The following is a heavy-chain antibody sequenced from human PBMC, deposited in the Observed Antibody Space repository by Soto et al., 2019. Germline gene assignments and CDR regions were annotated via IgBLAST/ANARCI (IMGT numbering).Heavy chain of an antibody. CDR3: AKRTIGSSYDY. CDR2: ISGSGDST. V-gene: IGHV3-23*01. D-gene: IGHD6-13*01. J-gene: IGHJ4*02. Sequence: EVQLLESGGGLVQPGGSLRLSCAASGFTFSNYAMNWVRQAPGKGLEWVSAISGSGDSTYYADSVKGRFTISRDNSKNTLYLHMNSLRAEDTAIYYCAKRTIGSSYDYWGQGTLVTVSS. CDR1: GFTFSNYA.